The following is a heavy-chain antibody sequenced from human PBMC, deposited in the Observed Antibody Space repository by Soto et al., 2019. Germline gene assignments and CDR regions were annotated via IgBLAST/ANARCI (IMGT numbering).Heavy chain of an antibody. Sequence: GGSLRLSCAASGFTFSSYAMSWVRQAPGKGLEWVSAISGSGGSTYYADSVKGRFTISRDNSKNTLYLQMNSLRAEDTAVYYCAKASRVDSSGYYYYDYCGQGTLVTVSS. V-gene: IGHV3-23*01. CDR3: AKASRVDSSGYYYYDY. CDR2: ISGSGGST. D-gene: IGHD3-22*01. CDR1: GFTFSSYA. J-gene: IGHJ4*02.